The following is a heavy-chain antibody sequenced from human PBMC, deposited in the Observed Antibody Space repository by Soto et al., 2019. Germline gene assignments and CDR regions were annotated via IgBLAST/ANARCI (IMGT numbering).Heavy chain of an antibody. CDR1: DYTFISHG. CDR2: ISAYNGNT. V-gene: IGHV1-18*01. Sequence: ASVKVSCKAYDYTFISHGVSWVRQAPGQGLEWMGWISAYNGNTNYAQKLQGRVTMTTDASTSTAYMELRSLRSDDTAVYYCARDDITTPGAQGFDPWGQGTLVTVSS. D-gene: IGHD2-8*02. J-gene: IGHJ5*02. CDR3: ARDDITTPGAQGFDP.